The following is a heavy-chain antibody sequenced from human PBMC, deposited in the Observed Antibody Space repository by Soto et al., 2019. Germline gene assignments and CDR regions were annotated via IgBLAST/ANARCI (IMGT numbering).Heavy chain of an antibody. CDR1: GFTFSSYW. CDR3: ARIYCSSTSRYILGLWELSWRSRYWFDP. V-gene: IGHV3-7*03. Sequence: EVQLVESGGGLVQPGGSLRLSCAASGFTFSSYWMSWVRQAPGKGLEWVANIKQDGSEKYYVDSVKGRFTISRDNAKNAASLQMNGLTSEDTAVYYCARIYCSSTSRYILGLWELSWRSRYWFDPWGQGSLVTVSS. D-gene: IGHD2-2*01. CDR2: IKQDGSEK. J-gene: IGHJ5*02.